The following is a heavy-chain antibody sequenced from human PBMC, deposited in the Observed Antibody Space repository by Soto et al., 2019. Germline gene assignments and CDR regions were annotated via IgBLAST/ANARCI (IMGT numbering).Heavy chain of an antibody. CDR1: GFRFGVYF. J-gene: IGHJ4*02. D-gene: IGHD3-3*01. CDR2: INDDGSER. V-gene: IGHV3-7*01. Sequence: XGSLARSCEASGFRFGVYFVSGVRQAPGKGLEWVANINDDGSERNYVDSVKGRFTISRDTPNNLLFLQMNSLRDEDTAVYYCAREFYGYYTYGPGDYWGQGTLVTVSS. CDR3: AREFYGYYTYGPGDY.